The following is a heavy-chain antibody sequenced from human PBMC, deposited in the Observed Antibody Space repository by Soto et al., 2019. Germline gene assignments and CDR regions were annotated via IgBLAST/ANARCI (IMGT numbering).Heavy chain of an antibody. CDR1: GFTFSSYA. CDR3: AKGQYYYGSGSYYYFDY. V-gene: IGHV3-23*01. CDR2: ISGSGGST. Sequence: PGGSLRLSCAASGFTFSSYAMCWVRQAPGKGLEWVSAISGSGGSTYYADSVKDRFTISRDNSKNTLYLQMNSLRAEDTAVYYCAKGQYYYGSGSYYYFDYWGQGTLVTVSS. J-gene: IGHJ4*02. D-gene: IGHD3-10*01.